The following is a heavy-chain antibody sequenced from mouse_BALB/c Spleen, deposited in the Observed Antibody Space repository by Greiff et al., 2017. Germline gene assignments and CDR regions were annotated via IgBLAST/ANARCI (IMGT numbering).Heavy chain of an antibody. V-gene: IGHV1-69*01. J-gene: IGHJ3*01. Sequence: QVQLQQPGAELVMPGASVKMSCKASGYTFTDYWMHWVKQRPGQGLEWIGAIDTSDSYTSYNQKFKGKATLTVDESSSTAYMQLSSLTSEDSAVYYCARPEAMITKFAYWGQGTLVTVSA. CDR3: ARPEAMITKFAY. CDR1: GYTFTDYW. D-gene: IGHD2-4*01. CDR2: IDTSDSYT.